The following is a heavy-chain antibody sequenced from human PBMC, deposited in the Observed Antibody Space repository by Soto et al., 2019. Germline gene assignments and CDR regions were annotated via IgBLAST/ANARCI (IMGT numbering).Heavy chain of an antibody. J-gene: IGHJ5*02. CDR1: GFTFSDSV. D-gene: IGHD3-22*01. CDR2: ISGSGNTI. Sequence: GGSLRLSCVGSGFTFSDSVMAWVRQAPGRGLEWISYISGSGNTIYYADSVKGRFIISRDNAKNSLFLQMNSLRADDTAVYYCARDRLPMVVVVMGWFDPWGPGTLITVSS. CDR3: ARDRLPMVVVVMGWFDP. V-gene: IGHV3-11*01.